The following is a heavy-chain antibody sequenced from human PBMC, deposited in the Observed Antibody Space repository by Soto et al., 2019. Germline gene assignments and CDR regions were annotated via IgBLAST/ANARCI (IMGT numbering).Heavy chain of an antibody. CDR2: ISSSGSTI. CDR1: GFTFSSYE. Sequence: GGSLRLSCAASGFTFSSYEMNWVRQAPGKGLEWVSYISSSGSTIYYADSVKGRFTISRDNAQDSLYLQMNSLRAEDTAVSYPARDPVGLDYCYYGMDVCGRGTRGTV. J-gene: IGHJ6*02. V-gene: IGHV3-48*03. D-gene: IGHD1-26*01. CDR3: ARDPVGLDYCYYGMDV.